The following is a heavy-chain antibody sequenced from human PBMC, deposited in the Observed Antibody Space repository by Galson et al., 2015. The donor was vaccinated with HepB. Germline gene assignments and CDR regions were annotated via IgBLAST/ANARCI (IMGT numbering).Heavy chain of an antibody. CDR2: IWYDGSNK. D-gene: IGHD2-15*01. Sequence: SLRLSCAASGFTFRSYGMHWVRQAPGKGLDWVAIIWYDGSNKYYAGSVKGRFTISRDNSKSVLYLQMNSLRAEDTAVYYCASLYCNGGTCSLDHWGQGTLVTVSS. CDR3: ASLYCNGGTCSLDH. CDR1: GFTFRSYG. V-gene: IGHV3-33*01. J-gene: IGHJ4*02.